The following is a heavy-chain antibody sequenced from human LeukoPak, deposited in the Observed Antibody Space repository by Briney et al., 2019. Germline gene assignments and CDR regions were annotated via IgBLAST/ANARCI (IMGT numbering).Heavy chain of an antibody. V-gene: IGHV3-66*01. CDR2: IYGGSST. CDR3: ARGVDSGYDHAGNWFDP. J-gene: IGHJ5*02. Sequence: GGSLKLSCAASEVTAGSTYMSWARQAPGKGLEWVPVIYGGSSTYNADSVKGRFTISRDNAKNSLYLQMNSLRAEDTALYYCARGVDSGYDHAGNWFDPWGQGTLVTVSS. D-gene: IGHD5-12*01. CDR1: EVTAGSTY.